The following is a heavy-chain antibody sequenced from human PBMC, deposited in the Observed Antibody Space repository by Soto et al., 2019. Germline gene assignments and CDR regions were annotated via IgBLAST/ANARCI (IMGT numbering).Heavy chain of an antibody. CDR3: ARYWVSESYSFWFDL. D-gene: IGHD2-15*01. Sequence: VQLQESGPGLVKPSETLSLTCTVSGASISSHYWSWIRQPPGKGLEWIGFLHYSGYTDYNPSLKSRVTISPDTSNNQVSLRLNSVTAADTAVYYCARYWVSESYSFWFDLWGQGTLVTVSS. V-gene: IGHV4-59*11. CDR1: GASISSHY. J-gene: IGHJ5*02. CDR2: LHYSGYT.